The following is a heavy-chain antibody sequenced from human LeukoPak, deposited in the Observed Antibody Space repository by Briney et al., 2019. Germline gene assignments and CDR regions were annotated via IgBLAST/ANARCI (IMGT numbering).Heavy chain of an antibody. D-gene: IGHD1-26*01. CDR2: IKQDGSEK. Sequence: GGSLRLSCAASGFTFSSYWMSWVRQAPGKGLEWVANIKQDGSEKYYVDSVKGRFTISRDNAKNSLYLQMNSLRAEDTAVYYCARSSGNYGYVFDYWGQGTLVTVSS. CDR3: ARSSGNYGYVFDY. CDR1: GFTFSSYW. J-gene: IGHJ4*02. V-gene: IGHV3-7*01.